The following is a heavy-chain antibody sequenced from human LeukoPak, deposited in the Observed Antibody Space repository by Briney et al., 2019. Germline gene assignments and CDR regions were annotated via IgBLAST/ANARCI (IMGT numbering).Heavy chain of an antibody. CDR2: ISYDGGNK. Sequence: GGSLRLSCAASGFTFSSYGMHWVRQAPGKGLEWVAVISYDGGNKYYADSVKGRFTISRDNSKNTLYLQMNSLRAEDTAVYYCAKDTCNYGKKTCMLYRAYFDYWGQGTLVTVSS. D-gene: IGHD2-8*01. J-gene: IGHJ4*02. V-gene: IGHV3-30*18. CDR1: GFTFSSYG. CDR3: AKDTCNYGKKTCMLYRAYFDY.